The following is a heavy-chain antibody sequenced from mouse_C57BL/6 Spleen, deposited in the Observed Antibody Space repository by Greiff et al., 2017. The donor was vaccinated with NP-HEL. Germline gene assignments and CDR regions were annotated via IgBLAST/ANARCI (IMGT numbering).Heavy chain of an antibody. CDR1: GYTFTDYN. Sequence: EVQLQQSGPELVKPGASVKIPCKASGYTFTDYNMDWVKQSHGKSLEWIGDINPNNGGTIYNQKFKGKATLTVDKSSSTAYMELRSLTSEDTAVYYCASGDYGYDVDWFAYWGQGTLVTVSA. D-gene: IGHD2-2*01. CDR2: INPNNGGT. CDR3: ASGDYGYDVDWFAY. V-gene: IGHV1-18*01. J-gene: IGHJ3*01.